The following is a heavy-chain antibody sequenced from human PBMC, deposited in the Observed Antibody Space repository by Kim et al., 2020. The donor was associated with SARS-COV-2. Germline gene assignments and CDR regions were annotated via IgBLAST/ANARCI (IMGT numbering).Heavy chain of an antibody. Sequence: GGSLRLSCAASGFTFSSYSMNWVRQAPGKGLEWVSYISSSSSTIYYADSVKGRFTISRDNAKNSLYLQMNSLRDEDTAVYYCAAYCGGDCYSGKDYYYGMDVWGQGTTVTVSS. V-gene: IGHV3-48*02. J-gene: IGHJ6*02. CDR1: GFTFSSYS. D-gene: IGHD2-21*02. CDR3: AAYCGGDCYSGKDYYYGMDV. CDR2: ISSSSSTI.